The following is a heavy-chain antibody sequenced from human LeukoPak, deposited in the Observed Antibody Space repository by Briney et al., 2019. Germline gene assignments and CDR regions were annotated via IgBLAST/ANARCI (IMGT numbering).Heavy chain of an antibody. CDR2: TYYSGST. CDR3: ARERYDSSGYYYEIDY. Sequence: SQTLSLTCTVSGGSISSGDYYWSWIRQPPGKGLEWIGYTYYSGSTYYNPSLKSRVTISVDTSKNQFSLKLSSVTAADTAVYYCARERYDSSGYYYEIDYWGQGTLVTVSS. CDR1: GGSISSGDYY. V-gene: IGHV4-30-4*01. D-gene: IGHD3-22*01. J-gene: IGHJ4*02.